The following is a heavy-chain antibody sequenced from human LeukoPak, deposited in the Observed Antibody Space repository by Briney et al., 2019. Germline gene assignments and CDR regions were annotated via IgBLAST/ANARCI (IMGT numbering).Heavy chain of an antibody. V-gene: IGHV5-51*01. CDR2: IYPGDSDT. CDR3: ARSTSWGPNYYYYYGMDV. Sequence: GESLKISCKGSGYSFTSYRIGWVRQMPGKGLEWMGIIYPGDSDTRYSPSFQGQVTISADKSISTAYLQWSSLKASDIAMYYCARSTSWGPNYYYYYGMDVWGQGTTVTVSS. J-gene: IGHJ6*02. CDR1: GYSFTSYR. D-gene: IGHD2-2*01.